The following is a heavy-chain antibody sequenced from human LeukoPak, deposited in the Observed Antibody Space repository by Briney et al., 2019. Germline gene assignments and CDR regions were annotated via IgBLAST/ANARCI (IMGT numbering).Heavy chain of an antibody. Sequence: PSETLSLTCTVSNGSISSYSWSWIRQTPEKGLEWIGYLYNSGNTNYNPSLKSRVTISVDTAKNQFSLKLRSVTAADTAIYYCARGTYGMAVWGQGTTVTVSS. V-gene: IGHV4-59*01. J-gene: IGHJ6*02. CDR3: ARGTYGMAV. CDR2: LYNSGNT. CDR1: NGSISSYS.